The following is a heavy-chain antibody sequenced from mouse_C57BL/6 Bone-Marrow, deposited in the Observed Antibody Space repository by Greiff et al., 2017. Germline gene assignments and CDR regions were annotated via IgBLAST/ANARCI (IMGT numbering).Heavy chain of an antibody. J-gene: IGHJ2*01. D-gene: IGHD1-1*01. CDR3: ERTYYYGSPYYFDY. CDR2: IYPRDGST. Sequence: QVQLKQSGPELVKPGASVKLSCKASGYTFTSYDINWVKQRPGQGLEWIGWIYPRDGSTKYNEKFKGKATLTVDTSSSTAYMGLHSLTSEDSAVYFCERTYYYGSPYYFDYWGQGTTLTVSA. V-gene: IGHV1-85*01. CDR1: GYTFTSYD.